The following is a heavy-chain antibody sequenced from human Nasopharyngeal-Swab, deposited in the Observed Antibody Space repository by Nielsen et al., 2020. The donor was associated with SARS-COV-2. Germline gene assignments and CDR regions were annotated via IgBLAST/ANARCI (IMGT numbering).Heavy chain of an antibody. V-gene: IGHV1-8*01. CDR3: ARDVLTHDYGDWGAFDI. CDR2: MNPNSGNT. J-gene: IGHJ3*02. D-gene: IGHD4-17*01. CDR1: GYTFTSYD. Sequence: ASVKVSCKASGYTFTSYDINWVRQATGQGLEWMGWMNPNSGNTGYAQKFQGRVTMTRNTSIRTAYMELSSLRSEDTAVYYCARDVLTHDYGDWGAFDIWGQGTMVTVSS.